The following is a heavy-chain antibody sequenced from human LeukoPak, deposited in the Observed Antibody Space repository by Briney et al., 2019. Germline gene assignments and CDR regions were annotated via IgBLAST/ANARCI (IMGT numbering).Heavy chain of an antibody. J-gene: IGHJ6*03. CDR1: GYTFTGYY. Sequence: GSSVKVSCKASGYTFTGYYMHWVRQAPGQGLEWMGWINPNSGGTNYAQKFQGRVTMTRDTSISTAYMELSRLRSDDTAVYYCARETAASGSYEIGPYYYYYMDVWGKGTTVTVSS. V-gene: IGHV1-2*02. D-gene: IGHD1-26*01. CDR2: INPNSGGT. CDR3: ARETAASGSYEIGPYYYYYMDV.